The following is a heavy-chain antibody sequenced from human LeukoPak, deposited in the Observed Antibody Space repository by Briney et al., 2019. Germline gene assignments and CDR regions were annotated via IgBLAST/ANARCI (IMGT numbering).Heavy chain of an antibody. Sequence: GASVKVSCKASGYTFTSYGISWVRQAPGQGLEWMGWISAYNGNTNYAQKLQGRVTMTTDTSTSTAYMELRSLRSDDTAVYYCAREGRGCSGGSCYSGNWFDPWGQGTLVTVSS. CDR1: GYTFTSYG. D-gene: IGHD2-15*01. CDR2: ISAYNGNT. V-gene: IGHV1-18*01. CDR3: AREGRGCSGGSCYSGNWFDP. J-gene: IGHJ5*02.